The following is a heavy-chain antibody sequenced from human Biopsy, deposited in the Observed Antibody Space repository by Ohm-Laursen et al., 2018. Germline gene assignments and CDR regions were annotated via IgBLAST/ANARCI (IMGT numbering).Heavy chain of an antibody. J-gene: IGHJ6*02. CDR3: ARSRGSSGIATIYYYGMDV. V-gene: IGHV3-48*03. D-gene: IGHD3-10*01. Sequence: SLRLSCTASGFTFSSYEMNWVRQTPGKGLEWVSTISSSSDNIYYVDSVKGRFTISRDNAKNSLYLQMNSLRAEDTAVYYCARSRGSSGIATIYYYGMDVWGQGTTVTVSS. CDR2: ISSSSDNI. CDR1: GFTFSSYE.